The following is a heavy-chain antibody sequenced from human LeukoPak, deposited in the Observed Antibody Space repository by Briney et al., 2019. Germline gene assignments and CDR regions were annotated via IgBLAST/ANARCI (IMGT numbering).Heavy chain of an antibody. CDR2: IYYTGST. D-gene: IGHD3-22*01. J-gene: IGHJ4*02. CDR1: GGSISSHY. V-gene: IGHV4-59*11. CDR3: ARPLATYDSSGPAFDY. Sequence: PSETLSLTCTVSGGSISSHYWTWIRQTPGKGLEWIGYIYYTGSTNYNPSLKSRLTISLDRSKNQFSLKLSSVTAADTAVYYCARPLATYDSSGPAFDYWGQGTLVTVSS.